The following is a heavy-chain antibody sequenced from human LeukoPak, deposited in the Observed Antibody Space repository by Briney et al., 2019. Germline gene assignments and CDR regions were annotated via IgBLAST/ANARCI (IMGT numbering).Heavy chain of an antibody. CDR2: INHSGST. Sequence: SETLPLTCAVYGGSFSGYYWSWIRQPPGKGLEWIGEINHSGSTNYNPSLKSRVTISVDTSKNQFSLKLSSVTAADTAVYYCARWEVVPAANDYWGQGTLVTVSS. J-gene: IGHJ4*02. CDR3: ARWEVVPAANDY. V-gene: IGHV4-34*01. CDR1: GGSFSGYY. D-gene: IGHD2-2*01.